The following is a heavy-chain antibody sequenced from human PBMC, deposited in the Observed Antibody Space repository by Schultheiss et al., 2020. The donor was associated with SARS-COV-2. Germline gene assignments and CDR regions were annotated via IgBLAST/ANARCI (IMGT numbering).Heavy chain of an antibody. D-gene: IGHD1-26*01. CDR3: AREGEGGSIDY. J-gene: IGHJ4*02. CDR1: GGSISSYY. CDR2: IYTSGST. V-gene: IGHV4-4*07. Sequence: GSLRLSCTVSGGSISSYYWSWIRQPAGKGLEWIGRIYTSGSTNYNPSLKSRVTMSVDTSKNQFSLKLSSVTAADTAVYYCAREGEGGSIDYWGQGTLVTVSS.